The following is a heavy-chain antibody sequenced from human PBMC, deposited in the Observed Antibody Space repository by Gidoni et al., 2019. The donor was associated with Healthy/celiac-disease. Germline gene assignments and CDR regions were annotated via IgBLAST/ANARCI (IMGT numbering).Heavy chain of an antibody. J-gene: IGHJ4*02. Sequence: EVQLVESGGGLVQPGGSLRLSCAASGFTFSSYSMNWVRQAPGKGLEWVSYISSSSSTIYYADSVKGRFTISRDNAKNSLYLQMNSLRAEDTAVYYCASVRSNWNDYFDYWGQGTLVTVSS. CDR1: GFTFSSYS. CDR2: ISSSSSTI. V-gene: IGHV3-48*01. D-gene: IGHD1-1*01. CDR3: ASVRSNWNDYFDY.